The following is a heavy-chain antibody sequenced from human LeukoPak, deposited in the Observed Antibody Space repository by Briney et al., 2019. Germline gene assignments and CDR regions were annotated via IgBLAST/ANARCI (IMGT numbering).Heavy chain of an antibody. CDR1: GGTFSSYA. J-gene: IGHJ4*02. V-gene: IGHV1-69*01. CDR2: IIPIFGTA. CDR3: ARGEHYDILTGYYF. D-gene: IGHD3-9*01. Sequence: ASVKVSCKASGGTFSSYAISWARQAPGQGLEWMGGIIPIFGTANYAQKFQGRVTITADESTSTAYMELSSLRSEDTAVYYCARGEHYDILTGYYFWGQGTLVTVSS.